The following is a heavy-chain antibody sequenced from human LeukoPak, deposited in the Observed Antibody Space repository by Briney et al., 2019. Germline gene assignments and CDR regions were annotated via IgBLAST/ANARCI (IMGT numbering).Heavy chain of an antibody. CDR3: ARDIHSSRFDY. D-gene: IGHD1-26*01. CDR2: IDSSGSYI. J-gene: IGHJ4*01. V-gene: IGHV3-21*01. CDR1: GFIFNYYT. Sequence: GSLRLSCAASGFIFNYYTMNWVRQAPGKGPEWIASIDSSGSYIHYAASVKGRFAISRDNARDSVYLQMNNLRADDTAVYYCARDIHSSRFDYWGHGTLVTVSS.